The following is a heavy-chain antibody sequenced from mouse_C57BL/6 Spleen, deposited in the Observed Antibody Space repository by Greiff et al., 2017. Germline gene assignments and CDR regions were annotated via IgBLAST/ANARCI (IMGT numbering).Heavy chain of an antibody. CDR3: ARILTSDYYGSIYAMDY. V-gene: IGHV8-8*01. CDR1: GFSLSTFGMG. Sequence: QVQLKECGPGILQPSQTLSLTCSFSGFSLSTFGMGVGWIRQPSGQGLEWLAHIWWDDDKYYNPALKSRLTISKDTSKNKVFLKIANVDTADTATYYCARILTSDYYGSIYAMDYWGQGTSVTVSS. D-gene: IGHD1-1*01. J-gene: IGHJ4*01. CDR2: IWWDDDK.